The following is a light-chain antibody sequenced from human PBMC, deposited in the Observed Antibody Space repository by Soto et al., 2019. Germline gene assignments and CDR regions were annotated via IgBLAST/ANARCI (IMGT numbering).Light chain of an antibody. V-gene: IGLV2-8*01. Sequence: QSALTQPPSASVSPGQSVTISCTGTSGDVGGYNYVSWYQQHPGKAPKLMIFEVSERPSGVPDRFSASKSGNTASLTVSGLQAEDEADYYCSSYAGSNNYVFGTGTKVTVL. CDR3: SSYAGSNNYV. CDR2: EVS. CDR1: SGDVGGYNY. J-gene: IGLJ1*01.